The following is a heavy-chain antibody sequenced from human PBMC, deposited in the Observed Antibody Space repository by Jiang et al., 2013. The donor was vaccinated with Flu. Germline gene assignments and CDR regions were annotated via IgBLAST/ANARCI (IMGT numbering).Heavy chain of an antibody. Sequence: CAASGFTFSSYEMNWVRQAPGKGLEWVSYISSSGSTIYYADSVKGRFTISRDNAKNSLYLQMNSLRAEDTAVYYCAREEVTYGVAADVWGKGTTVTVSS. J-gene: IGHJ6*04. CDR3: AREEVTYGVAADV. CDR1: GFTFSSYE. D-gene: IGHD2-21*02. CDR2: ISSSGSTI. V-gene: IGHV3-48*03.